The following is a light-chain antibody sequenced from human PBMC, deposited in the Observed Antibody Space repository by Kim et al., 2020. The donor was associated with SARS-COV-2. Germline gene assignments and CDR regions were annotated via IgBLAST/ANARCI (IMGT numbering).Light chain of an antibody. CDR1: SGGIASNY. CDR3: QSYDSSNVV. V-gene: IGLV6-57*03. CDR2: EDN. Sequence: PVKTVTISCTRSSGGIASNYVQWYQQRPGSAPTVIYEDNQRPSGVPDRFSGSIDSSSNSASLTISGLKTEDEADYYCQSYDSSNVVFGGGTQLTVL. J-gene: IGLJ2*01.